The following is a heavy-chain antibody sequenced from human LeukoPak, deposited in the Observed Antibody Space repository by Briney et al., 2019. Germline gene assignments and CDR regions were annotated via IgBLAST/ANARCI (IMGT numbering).Heavy chain of an antibody. J-gene: IGHJ6*03. Sequence: ASVKVSCKVSGYTLTELSMHWVRQAPGKGLEWMGGFDPEDGETIYAQKFQGRVTMTEDTSTDTAYMELSSLRSEDTAVYYCATAHYELWSGRYYYYYYMDVWGKGTTVTVSS. CDR2: FDPEDGET. CDR3: ATAHYELWSGRYYYYYYMDV. D-gene: IGHD3-3*01. CDR1: GYTLTELS. V-gene: IGHV1-24*01.